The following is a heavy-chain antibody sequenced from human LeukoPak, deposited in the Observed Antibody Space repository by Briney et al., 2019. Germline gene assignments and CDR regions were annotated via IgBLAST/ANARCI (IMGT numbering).Heavy chain of an antibody. CDR1: GGSISSYY. Sequence: SETLSLTCTVSGGSISSYYWSWIRQPPGKGLEWIGYIYYSGSTNYNPSLKSRVTISVDTSKNQFSLKLSSVTAADTAVYYCARDVGWRFGYMDVWGKGTTVTISS. V-gene: IGHV4-59*01. D-gene: IGHD3-16*01. CDR2: IYYSGST. J-gene: IGHJ6*03. CDR3: ARDVGWRFGYMDV.